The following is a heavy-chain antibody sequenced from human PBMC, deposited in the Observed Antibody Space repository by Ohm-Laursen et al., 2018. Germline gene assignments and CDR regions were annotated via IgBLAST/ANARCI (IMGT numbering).Heavy chain of an antibody. D-gene: IGHD2-15*01. CDR2: ISYSGTS. CDR3: ARDLRGYCSGGSCYPTRGVRWFDP. Sequence: TLSLTCTVSGGSISSYYWSWIRQPPGKGLEWIGYISYSGTSEHNPSLKGRVTMSVDTSKNQFSLRLSSVTAADTAVYYCARDLRGYCSGGSCYPTRGVRWFDPWGQGTLVTVSS. V-gene: IGHV4-59*12. J-gene: IGHJ5*02. CDR1: GGSISSYY.